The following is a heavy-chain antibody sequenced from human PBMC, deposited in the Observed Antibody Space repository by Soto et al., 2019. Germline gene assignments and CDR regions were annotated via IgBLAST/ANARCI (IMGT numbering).Heavy chain of an antibody. Sequence: VGSLKISCSGSGYSFTSYWIGWVRQMPGKGLEWMGIIYPGDSDTRYSPSFQGQVTISADKSISTAYLQWSSLKASDTAMYYCARILYNWNYAFDYWGQGTLVTVSS. CDR1: GYSFTSYW. D-gene: IGHD1-7*01. CDR3: ARILYNWNYAFDY. V-gene: IGHV5-51*01. CDR2: IYPGDSDT. J-gene: IGHJ4*02.